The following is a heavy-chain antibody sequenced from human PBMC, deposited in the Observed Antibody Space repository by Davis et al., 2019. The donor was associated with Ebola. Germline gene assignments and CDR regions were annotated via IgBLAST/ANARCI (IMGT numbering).Heavy chain of an antibody. Sequence: GGSLRLSCKASGYTFTTYWIGWVRQLPGKGLEWMGIIFPGDSDTRYSPSFQGQVTISADKSISTAYLHWSSLKASDTAMYYCARQGYSGYDYTYWGQGTLVTVSS. CDR1: GYTFTTYW. V-gene: IGHV5-51*01. D-gene: IGHD5-12*01. CDR2: IFPGDSDT. J-gene: IGHJ4*02. CDR3: ARQGYSGYDYTY.